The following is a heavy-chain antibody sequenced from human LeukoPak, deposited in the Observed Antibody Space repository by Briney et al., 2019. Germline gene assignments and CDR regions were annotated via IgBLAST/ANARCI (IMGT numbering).Heavy chain of an antibody. V-gene: IGHV1-18*01. D-gene: IGHD3-22*01. Sequence: ASVKVSCKASGYAFTSYGISWVRQAPGQGLEWMGWIRAYNGNTNYAQKLQGRVTMTTDTSTSTAYMELRSLRSDDTAEYYCARDPPAYYDRSAYCYGDYWGQGTLVTVSS. J-gene: IGHJ4*02. CDR3: ARDPPAYYDRSAYCYGDY. CDR2: IRAYNGNT. CDR1: GYAFTSYG.